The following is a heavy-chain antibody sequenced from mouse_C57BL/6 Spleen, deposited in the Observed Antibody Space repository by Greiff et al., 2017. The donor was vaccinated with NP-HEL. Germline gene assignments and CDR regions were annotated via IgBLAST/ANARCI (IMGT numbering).Heavy chain of an antibody. Sequence: EVQLQQSGAELVKPGASVKLSCTASGFNIKDYYMHWVKQRTEQGLEWIGRIDPEDGDTKYAPKFQGKATITADTSSNTAYLHLSSLTSEDTAVYYCARRHYYGSSYGFPYYAMDYWGQGTSVTGSS. D-gene: IGHD1-1*01. CDR3: ARRHYYGSSYGFPYYAMDY. V-gene: IGHV14-2*01. CDR2: IDPEDGDT. CDR1: GFNIKDYY. J-gene: IGHJ4*01.